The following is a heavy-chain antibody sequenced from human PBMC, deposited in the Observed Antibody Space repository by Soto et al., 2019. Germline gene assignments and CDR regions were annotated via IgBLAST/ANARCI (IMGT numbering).Heavy chain of an antibody. D-gene: IGHD3-10*01. CDR1: GFSFSDDF. J-gene: IGHJ5*02. CDR2: INPSGDSR. CDR3: AKENSQKYGPTAASSGLNP. V-gene: IGHV1-46*01. Sequence: ASVPVYCKASGFSFSDDFMHWVRQAPGQGLEWMGIINPSGDSRNYAQKFQGRVTITRDTSTSTVYMDLSSLRYEDTAVYYCAKENSQKYGPTAASSGLNPWRQRTRVRVSS.